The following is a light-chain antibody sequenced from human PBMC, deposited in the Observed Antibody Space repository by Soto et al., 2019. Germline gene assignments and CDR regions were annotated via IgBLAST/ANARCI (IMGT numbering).Light chain of an antibody. V-gene: IGKV3-20*01. CDR3: QQYSSSPPT. Sequence: EIVMTQSPATLSVSPGEGATLSCRASQSISSHLAWYQQMPGQAPRLLIYSTSNRATGIPDRFSGSGSGTDFSLTISRLEPEDFAVYHCQQYSSSPPTFGGGTKVDIK. CDR2: STS. CDR1: QSISSH. J-gene: IGKJ4*01.